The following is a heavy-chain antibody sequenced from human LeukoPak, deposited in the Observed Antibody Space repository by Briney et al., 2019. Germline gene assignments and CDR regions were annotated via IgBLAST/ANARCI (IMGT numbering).Heavy chain of an antibody. CDR3: ARVPVDTAAPLKDYYGMDV. V-gene: IGHV4-59*01. D-gene: IGHD5-18*01. Sequence: PSETLSLTCTVSGGSISSYYWSWIRQPPGKGLEWIGYIYYSGSTNYNPSLKSRVTISVDTSKNQFSLKLSSVTAADTAVYYCARVPVDTAAPLKDYYGMDVWGQGTTVTVSS. J-gene: IGHJ6*02. CDR2: IYYSGST. CDR1: GGSISSYY.